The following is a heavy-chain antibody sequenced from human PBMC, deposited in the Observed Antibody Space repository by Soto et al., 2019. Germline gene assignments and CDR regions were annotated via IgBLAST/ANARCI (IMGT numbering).Heavy chain of an antibody. V-gene: IGHV1-18*01. CDR3: ARYAGXHSSGWFLDYYYYGMDV. D-gene: IGHD6-19*01. Sequence: ASVKVSCKASGYTFTSCGISWVRQAPGQGLEWMGWISAYNGNTNYAQKLQGRVTMTTDTSTSTAYMELRSLRSDDTAVYYCARYAGXHSSGWFLDYYYYGMDVWGQGTTVTVSS. J-gene: IGHJ6*02. CDR1: GYTFTSCG. CDR2: ISAYNGNT.